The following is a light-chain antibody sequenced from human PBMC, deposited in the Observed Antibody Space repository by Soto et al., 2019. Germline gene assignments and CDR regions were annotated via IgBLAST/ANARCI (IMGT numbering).Light chain of an antibody. J-gene: IGLJ1*01. CDR1: SSNIAGNT. V-gene: IGLV1-44*01. Sequence: QSVLTQPPSLSGTPGQRVTISCSGSSSNIAGNTVHWYQHLPGTAPKLLIYLGDQRASGVSDRFSGSKSGTAASLAINGLRSDDEADYYCAAWDDNLNAYVFGSGTKLTVL. CDR3: AAWDDNLNAYV. CDR2: LGD.